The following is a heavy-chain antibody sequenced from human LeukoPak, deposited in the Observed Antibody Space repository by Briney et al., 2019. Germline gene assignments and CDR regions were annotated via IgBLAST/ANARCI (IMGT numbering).Heavy chain of an antibody. J-gene: IGHJ4*02. CDR2: MNPKSGGT. CDR3: AIGPSYGGYPD. CDR1: GYTFTSYD. D-gene: IGHD2-15*01. Sequence: ASVKVSCKASGYTFTSYDINWVRQATGQGLEWMGWMNPKSGGTIYAQNFQGRVTMTRDTSISTAYMELSRLRSDDTAMYFCAIGPSYGGYPDWGQGTLVTVSS. V-gene: IGHV1-2*02.